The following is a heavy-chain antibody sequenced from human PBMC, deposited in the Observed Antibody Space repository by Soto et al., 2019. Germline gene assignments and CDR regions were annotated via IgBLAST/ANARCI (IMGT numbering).Heavy chain of an antibody. CDR1: GYTFTSYD. D-gene: IGHD3-22*01. CDR3: ARGRGGYDSSGYDAFDI. V-gene: IGHV1-8*02. Sequence: GASVKVSCKASGYTFTSYDINWVRQATGQGLEYLGWMNPNSGNTGYVQKFQGRVTLTRNTSISTAYMELSSLRSDDTAVYYCARGRGGYDSSGYDAFDIWGQGTMVTVSS. CDR2: MNPNSGNT. J-gene: IGHJ3*02.